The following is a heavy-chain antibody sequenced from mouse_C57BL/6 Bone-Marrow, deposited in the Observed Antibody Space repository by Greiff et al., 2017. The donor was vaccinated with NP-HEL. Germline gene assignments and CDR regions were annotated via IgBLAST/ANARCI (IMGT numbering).Heavy chain of an antibody. D-gene: IGHD2-3*01. CDR1: GYTFTSYW. J-gene: IGHJ2*01. V-gene: IGHV1-69*01. CDR2: IDPSDSYT. CDR3: AIRGWLLDY. Sequence: QVQLQQPGAELVMPGASVKLSCKASGYTFTSYWMHWVKQRPGQGLEWIGEIDPSDSYTNYNQKFKGKSTLTVDKSSSTAYMQLSSLTSEDSAVYYCAIRGWLLDYWGQGTTLTVSS.